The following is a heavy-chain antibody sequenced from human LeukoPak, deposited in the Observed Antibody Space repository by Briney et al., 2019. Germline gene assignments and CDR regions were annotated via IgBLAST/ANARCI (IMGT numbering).Heavy chain of an antibody. CDR2: ISSSSSYI. Sequence: GGSLRLSCAASGFTFSSYSMNWVRQAPGKGLEWVSSISSSSSYIYYADSVKGRFTISRDNAKNSLYLQMNSLRAEDTAVYYCARVLKAAAGFDYWGQGTLVTVS. CDR1: GFTFSSYS. D-gene: IGHD6-13*01. J-gene: IGHJ4*02. V-gene: IGHV3-21*01. CDR3: ARVLKAAAGFDY.